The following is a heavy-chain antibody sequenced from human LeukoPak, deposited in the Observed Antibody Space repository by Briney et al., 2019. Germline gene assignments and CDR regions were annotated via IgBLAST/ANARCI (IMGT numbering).Heavy chain of an antibody. CDR1: GYTFTNYD. V-gene: IGHV1-8*03. J-gene: IGHJ5*02. D-gene: IGHD3-22*01. CDR2: MNPKSNNR. Sequence: ASVKVPCKASGYTFTNYDVNWVRQATGQGLEWMGWMNPKSNNRGYAQKFQGRVTITTDASISTVYMELSSLRSDDTAVYYCTRGLKGNYYSGMGTYRWFAPWGQGTLVTVSS. CDR3: TRGLKGNYYSGMGTYRWFAP.